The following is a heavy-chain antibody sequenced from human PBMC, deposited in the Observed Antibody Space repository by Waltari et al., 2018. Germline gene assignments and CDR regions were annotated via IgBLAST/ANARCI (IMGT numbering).Heavy chain of an antibody. CDR2: IQEDGSEK. J-gene: IGHJ4*02. Sequence: EVQLVESGGGLVQPGGSLRLSCAASGFTFGRYWLSWVRQAPGKGLEWVANIQEDGSEKNYVDSVKGRFTISRDNAKNSLYLQMNSLRAEDTAVYFCARDNSSSWYFFDYWGQGTVVTVSS. CDR1: GFTFGRYW. CDR3: ARDNSSSWYFFDY. D-gene: IGHD6-13*01. V-gene: IGHV3-7*01.